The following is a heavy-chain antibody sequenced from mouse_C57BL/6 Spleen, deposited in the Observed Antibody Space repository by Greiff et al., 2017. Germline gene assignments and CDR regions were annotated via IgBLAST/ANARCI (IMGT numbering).Heavy chain of an antibody. CDR2: IYPSDSET. Sequence: VQLQQPGAELVRPGSSVKLSCKASGYTFTSYWMDWVKQRPGQGLEWIGNIYPSDSETHYNQKFKDKATLTVDKSSSTSYIQLSSLTSEDSAVYYCAREGDSSGFFDYWGQGTTLTVSS. CDR1: GYTFTSYW. V-gene: IGHV1-61*01. J-gene: IGHJ2*01. D-gene: IGHD3-2*02. CDR3: AREGDSSGFFDY.